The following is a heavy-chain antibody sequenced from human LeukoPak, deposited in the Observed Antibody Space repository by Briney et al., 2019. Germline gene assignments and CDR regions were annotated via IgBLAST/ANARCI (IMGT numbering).Heavy chain of an antibody. D-gene: IGHD3-10*01. V-gene: IGHV1-69*13. CDR3: ASAVRGVIITSYYMDV. CDR2: IIPIFGTA. J-gene: IGHJ6*03. CDR1: GGTFSSYA. Sequence: SVKVSCKASGGTFSSYAISWVRQAPGQGLEWMGGIIPIFGTANYAQKFQGRVTITADESTSTAYMELSSLRSEDTAVYYCASAVRGVIITSYYMDVWGKGTTVTVSS.